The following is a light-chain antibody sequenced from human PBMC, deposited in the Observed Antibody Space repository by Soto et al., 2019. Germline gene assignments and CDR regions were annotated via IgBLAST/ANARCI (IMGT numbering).Light chain of an antibody. CDR2: GAS. V-gene: IGKV3-20*01. CDR3: QQYGSSPQT. J-gene: IGKJ2*01. CDR1: QSVSSSY. Sequence: EIVLPQSPGTLSLSPGESATLSCRASQSVSSSYLAGYQQKPGQAPRLLIYGASNRATGIPDRFSGSGSGTDFTLTISRLEPEDFAVYYCQQYGSSPQTFGQGTKLEIK.